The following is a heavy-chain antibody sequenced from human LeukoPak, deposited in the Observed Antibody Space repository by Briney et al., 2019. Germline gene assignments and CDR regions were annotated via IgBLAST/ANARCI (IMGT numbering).Heavy chain of an antibody. V-gene: IGHV4-34*01. D-gene: IGHD3-9*01. J-gene: IGHJ4*02. CDR2: INHSGST. CDR3: ARELYYDILTGYFYYFDY. CDR1: GGSFSGYY. Sequence: PSETLSLTCAVYGGSFSGYYWSWIRQPPGKGLEWIGEINHSGSTNYNPSLKSRVTISVDTSKNQFSLKLSSVTAADTAVYYCARELYYDILTGYFYYFDYWGQGTLVTVSS.